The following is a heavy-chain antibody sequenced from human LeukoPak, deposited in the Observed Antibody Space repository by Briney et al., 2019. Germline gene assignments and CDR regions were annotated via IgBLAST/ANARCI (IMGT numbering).Heavy chain of an antibody. CDR3: ARGGYYYGQYFGLTDAFDI. CDR2: IKQDGSEK. D-gene: IGHD3-22*01. CDR1: GFTFSSYW. Sequence: PGGSLRLSCAASGFTFSSYWMSWVRQAPGKGLEWVANIKQDGSEKYYVDSVKGRFTISRDNAKNSLYLQMNSLRAEDTAVYYCARGGYYYGQYFGLTDAFDIWGQGTMVTVSS. J-gene: IGHJ3*02. V-gene: IGHV3-7*03.